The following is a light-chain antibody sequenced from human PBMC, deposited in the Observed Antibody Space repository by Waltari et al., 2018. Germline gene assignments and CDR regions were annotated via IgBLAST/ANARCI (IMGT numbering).Light chain of an antibody. CDR1: QTLNRW. J-gene: IGKJ2*01. Sequence: DIQMTQSPSTLSASVGDRVTITCRASQTLNRWLACYQQKPGKAPKLLIYKASTLQSGVPSRFSGSDSGTQFALTITGLQAEDFATYYCQQYHSYPYTFGQGTKLEIK. V-gene: IGKV1-5*03. CDR2: KAS. CDR3: QQYHSYPYT.